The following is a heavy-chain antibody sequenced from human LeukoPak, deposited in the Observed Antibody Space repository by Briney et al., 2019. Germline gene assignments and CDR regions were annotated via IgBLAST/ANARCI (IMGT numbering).Heavy chain of an antibody. Sequence: PGGSLRLSCVASGFTLSSHVMHWVRQAPGKGLEWVALIWYDGTRENYADSVKGRFTISRDLSKNTLNLQMNSLRVDDTAVFYCARDLSFGSLDFRGQGNLVTVSS. D-gene: IGHD1-26*01. CDR2: IWYDGTRE. CDR3: ARDLSFGSLDF. CDR1: GFTLSSHV. V-gene: IGHV3-33*01. J-gene: IGHJ4*02.